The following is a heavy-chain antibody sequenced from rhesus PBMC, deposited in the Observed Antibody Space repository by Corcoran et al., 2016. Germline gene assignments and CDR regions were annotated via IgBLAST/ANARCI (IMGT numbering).Heavy chain of an antibody. V-gene: IGHV4-127*01. D-gene: IGHD4-29*01. CDR3: ARGYGNYWDY. CDR1: GYSISRGYG. CDR2: LGGSSGST. Sequence: VQLQASGPGLGKPSSTPSLTCPVPGYSISRGYGWTWLRPPPGPGLEWSGYLGGSSGSTNYNPPLKSRVTSSKDTSKNQFSLKLSSVTAADTAVYYCARGYGNYWDYWGQGVLVTVSS. J-gene: IGHJ4*01.